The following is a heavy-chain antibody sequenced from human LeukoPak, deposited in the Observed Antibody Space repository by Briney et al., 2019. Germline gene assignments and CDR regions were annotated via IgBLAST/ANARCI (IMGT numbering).Heavy chain of an antibody. CDR2: ISAYNGNT. D-gene: IGHD4-17*01. CDR1: GYTFTSYG. J-gene: IGHJ4*02. CDR3: ARVGSDYGEHPFDY. V-gene: IGHV1-18*01. Sequence: ASVKVSCKATGYTFTSYGISWVRQAPGQGLEWMGWISAYNGNTSYAQKLQGRVTMTTDTSTSTAYMELRSLRSDDTAVYYCARVGSDYGEHPFDYWGQGTLVTVSS.